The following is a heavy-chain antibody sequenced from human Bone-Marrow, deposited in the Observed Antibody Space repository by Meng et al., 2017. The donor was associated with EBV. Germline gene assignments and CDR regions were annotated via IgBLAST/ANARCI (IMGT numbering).Heavy chain of an antibody. Sequence: QGRWVQSGAGVEKPGSSVKVSCKASGGSFSSYAISWVRQAPGQGLEWMGGIIPIFGTANYAQKFQGRVTITADESTSTAYMELSSLRSEDTAVYYCARGAVRGVIHWFDPWGQGTLVTVSS. D-gene: IGHD3-10*01. CDR2: IIPIFGTA. V-gene: IGHV1-69*01. CDR3: ARGAVRGVIHWFDP. J-gene: IGHJ5*02. CDR1: GGSFSSYA.